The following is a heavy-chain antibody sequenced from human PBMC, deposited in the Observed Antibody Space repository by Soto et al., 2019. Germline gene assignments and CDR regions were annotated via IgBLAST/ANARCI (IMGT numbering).Heavy chain of an antibody. Sequence: SETLSLTCAVSGGSIGGSNGWSWVRQPPGKGLEWIGEIYHSGSTNYNPSLKSRVTISVDKSKNQFSLKLSSVTAADTAVYYCAGAKVTDFWSGYYRQDIGFDYWGQGTLVTVSS. CDR1: GGSIGGSNG. D-gene: IGHD3-3*01. CDR2: IYHSGST. V-gene: IGHV4-4*02. J-gene: IGHJ4*02. CDR3: AGAKVTDFWSGYYRQDIGFDY.